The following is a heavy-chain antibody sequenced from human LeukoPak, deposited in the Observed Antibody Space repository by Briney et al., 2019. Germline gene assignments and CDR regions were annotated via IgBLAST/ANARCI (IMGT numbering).Heavy chain of an antibody. Sequence: SETLSLTCAVYGGSFSGYYWSWIREPPGKGLEWSGEINHSGSTNYNPSLKSRVTISVDTSKNQFFLKLSSVTAADTAVYYCARGRITMVRGVRKLYGMDVWGKGTTVTVSS. D-gene: IGHD3-10*01. CDR1: GGSFSGYY. J-gene: IGHJ6*04. V-gene: IGHV4-34*01. CDR2: INHSGST. CDR3: ARGRITMVRGVRKLYGMDV.